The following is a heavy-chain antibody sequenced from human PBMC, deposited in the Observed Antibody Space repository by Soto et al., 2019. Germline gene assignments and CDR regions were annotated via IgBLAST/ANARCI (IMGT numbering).Heavy chain of an antibody. D-gene: IGHD3-16*01. V-gene: IGHV1-2*02. CDR3: STLGAGAFDY. CDR1: GYTFNDYY. J-gene: IGHJ4*02. Sequence: ASVKVSCKASGYTFNDYYIHWVRQAPGQGLEGMGWINPNSGGTKYAQKFQGRVTMNRDTSISTAYMELSRLRTDDTAVYYCSTLGAGAFDYWGQGSLVTVSS. CDR2: INPNSGGT.